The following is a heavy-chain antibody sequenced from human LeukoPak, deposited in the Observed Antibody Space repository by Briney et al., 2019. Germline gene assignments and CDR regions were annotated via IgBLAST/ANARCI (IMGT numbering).Heavy chain of an antibody. CDR1: GYTFTGYY. CDR3: ARTLYIAAAPGGFDY. D-gene: IGHD6-13*01. Sequence: ASVKVSCKASGYTFTGYYMHWVRQAPGQGLEWMGWINPRNAATNYAQKFQGRVTMTRDTSTGTICMEMTSLRSDDTAIYYCARTLYIAAAPGGFDYWGQGTLLTVSS. CDR2: INPRNAAT. J-gene: IGHJ4*02. V-gene: IGHV1-2*02.